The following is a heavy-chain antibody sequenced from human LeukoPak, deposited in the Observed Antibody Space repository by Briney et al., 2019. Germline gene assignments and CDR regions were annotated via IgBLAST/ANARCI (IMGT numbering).Heavy chain of an antibody. CDR3: ARGAQVWHRLVRHSSGWFDP. CDR2: IYYSGTT. Sequence: SETLSLTCTVSGGSISSGGYYWSWIRQHPGKGLEWIGYIYYSGTTYYNPSLKSRVTVSVDTSKNQFSLKLSSVTAADTAVYYCARGAQVWHRLVRHSSGWFDPWGQGTLVTVSS. V-gene: IGHV4-31*03. D-gene: IGHD4/OR15-4a*01. CDR1: GGSISSGGYY. J-gene: IGHJ5*02.